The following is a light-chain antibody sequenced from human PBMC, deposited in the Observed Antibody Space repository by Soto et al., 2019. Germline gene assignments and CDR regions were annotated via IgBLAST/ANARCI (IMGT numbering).Light chain of an antibody. Sequence: DIQMTQSTSPLSASVGDRVTITCRARQSISIWLAWYQQKPGKAPRLLIYDASILESGVPSRFSGSGSGTEFTLTISSLQPDDFATYYCQQSNIYRTFGQGTKVDI. V-gene: IGKV1-5*01. J-gene: IGKJ1*01. CDR3: QQSNIYRT. CDR1: QSISIW. CDR2: DAS.